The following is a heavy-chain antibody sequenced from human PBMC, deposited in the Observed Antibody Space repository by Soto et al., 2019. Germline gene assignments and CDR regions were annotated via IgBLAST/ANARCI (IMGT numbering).Heavy chain of an antibody. Sequence: SVKVSCKASGGTFSSYTISWVRQAPGQGLEWMGRIIPILGIANYAQKFQGRVTITADKSTSTAYMELSSLRSEVTAVYYCARDRLRGYDSSGFYSWGQGTMVTVSS. CDR2: IIPILGIA. J-gene: IGHJ4*02. CDR3: ARDRLRGYDSSGFYS. V-gene: IGHV1-69*04. CDR1: GGTFSSYT. D-gene: IGHD3-22*01.